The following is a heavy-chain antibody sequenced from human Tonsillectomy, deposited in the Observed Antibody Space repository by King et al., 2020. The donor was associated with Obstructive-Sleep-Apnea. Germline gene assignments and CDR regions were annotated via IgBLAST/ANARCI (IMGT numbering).Heavy chain of an antibody. CDR3: TTRYNSDY. Sequence: VQLVESGGGLIKPGGSLRLSCVASGFTFSNAWMRWVRQAPGKGLEWVGHIKSKTDGGATDYAAPVKGRFTISRDDSKKTLYLQMNSLKTEDTAVYYCTTRYNSDYGGQGTLVTVSS. D-gene: IGHD5-18*01. V-gene: IGHV3-15*01. CDR1: GFTFSNAW. CDR2: IKSKTDGGAT. J-gene: IGHJ4*02.